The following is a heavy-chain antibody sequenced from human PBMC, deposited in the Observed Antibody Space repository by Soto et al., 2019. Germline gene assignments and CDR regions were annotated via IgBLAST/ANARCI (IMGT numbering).Heavy chain of an antibody. D-gene: IGHD3-22*01. Sequence: GGSLRLSCAASGFTFSRYGMHWVRQAPGKGLEWVAVISYDGSNKYYADSVKGRFTISRDNSKNTLYLQMNSLRAEDTAVYYCAKDLDTTMIVPLDYWGQGTLVTVSS. CDR3: AKDLDTTMIVPLDY. CDR1: GFTFSRYG. J-gene: IGHJ4*02. CDR2: ISYDGSNK. V-gene: IGHV3-30*18.